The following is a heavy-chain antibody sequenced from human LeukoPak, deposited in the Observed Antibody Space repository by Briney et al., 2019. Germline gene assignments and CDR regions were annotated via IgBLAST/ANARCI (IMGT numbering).Heavy chain of an antibody. J-gene: IGHJ3*02. V-gene: IGHV3-7*01. D-gene: IGHD5-12*01. CDR2: IKQDGSEK. CDR1: GFTFSSYW. CDR3: ARDGALSGYDSSDAFDI. Sequence: PGGSLRLSCAASGFTFSSYWMSWVRQAPGKGLEWVANIKQDGSEKYYVDSVKGRFTISRDNAKNSLYLQMNSLRAEDTAVYYCARDGALSGYDSSDAFDIWGQGTMVTVSS.